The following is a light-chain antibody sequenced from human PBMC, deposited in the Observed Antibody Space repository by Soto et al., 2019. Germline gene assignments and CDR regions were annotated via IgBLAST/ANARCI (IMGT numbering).Light chain of an antibody. V-gene: IGLV7-46*01. J-gene: IGLJ3*02. Sequence: QAVVTQEPSLTVSPGGTVTLTCGSSTGAVTSGHYPYWFQQKPGQAPRTLIYDTSNKHSWTPVRFSGSLLGDKAVLTLSDAQPEDEADYYCLLSYSGAWVFGGGTKVTVL. CDR3: LLSYSGAWV. CDR1: TGAVTSGHY. CDR2: DTS.